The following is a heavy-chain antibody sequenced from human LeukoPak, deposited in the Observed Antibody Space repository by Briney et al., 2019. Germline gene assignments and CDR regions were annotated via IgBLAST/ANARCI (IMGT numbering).Heavy chain of an antibody. D-gene: IGHD3-3*01. J-gene: IGHJ3*02. CDR2: IYLGDSDT. CDR1: GYRFTTYW. V-gene: IGHV5-51*01. Sequence: GETLQISCKASGYRFTTYWIDWVRQVPGKGLEWMGIIYLGDSDTTYGPSFEGPFTISTDRSITTAYLQWNSLQPPDTAIYYCARHQSGRRYDGFDIWGQGTMATVSS. CDR3: ARHQSGRRYDGFDI.